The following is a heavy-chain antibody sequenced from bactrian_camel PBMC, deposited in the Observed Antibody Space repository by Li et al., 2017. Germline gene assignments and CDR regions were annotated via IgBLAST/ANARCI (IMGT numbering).Heavy chain of an antibody. J-gene: IGHJ4*01. D-gene: IGHD3*01. CDR3: AAGVGYFLGSNY. CDR2: INYGAGST. Sequence: DVQLVESGGGLVQPGGSLRLSCAASGFIFSSYAMSWVRQAPGKGLEWVPGINYGAGSTYYTDSVKGRFTISRDNAKNTLYLQMNSLKTEDTAVYYCAAGVGYFLGSNYWGQGTQVTVS. CDR1: GFIFSSYA. V-gene: IGHV3S31*01.